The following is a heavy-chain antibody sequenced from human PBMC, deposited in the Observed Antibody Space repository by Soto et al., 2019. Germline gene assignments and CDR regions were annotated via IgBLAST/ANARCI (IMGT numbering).Heavy chain of an antibody. CDR2: INAGNGNT. CDR1: GYTFTSYA. V-gene: IGHV1-3*01. CDR3: ARGENYYDSSAYFDY. Sequence: QVQLVQSGAEVKKPGASVKVSCKASGYTFTSYAMHWVRQAPGQRLEWMGWINAGNGNTKYSQKFQGRVTITRDTSASTAYMELSSLRSEDTAVYNCARGENYYDSSAYFDYWGQGTLVTVSS. J-gene: IGHJ4*02. D-gene: IGHD3-22*01.